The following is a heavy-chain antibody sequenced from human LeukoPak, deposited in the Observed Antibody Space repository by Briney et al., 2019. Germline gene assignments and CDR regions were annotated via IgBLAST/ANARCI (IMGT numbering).Heavy chain of an antibody. J-gene: IGHJ4*02. V-gene: IGHV4-61*05. D-gene: IGHD6-19*01. Sequence: SETLSLTCTVSGGPISSNTYYWGWIRQPPGKGLEWIGYMYFSGGSTNYNPSLKSRVTISGDPSENQFFLKVTSVTAADTAVYYCARGARYSSGWSWVDGPYFDSWGQGTLVTVSS. CDR1: GGPISSNTYY. CDR3: ARGARYSSGWSWVDGPYFDS. CDR2: MYFSGGST.